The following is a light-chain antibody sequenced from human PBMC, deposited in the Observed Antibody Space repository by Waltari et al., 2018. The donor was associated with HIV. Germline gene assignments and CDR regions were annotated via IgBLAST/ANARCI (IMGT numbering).Light chain of an antibody. V-gene: IGLV1-47*01. Sequence: QSVVTQSPSSSGTPGQRVTISCSGSNSNIGRNSVYWYRHFSGTTPQLLISRNTERPSGVPDRFSGSKSGTSASLVISGLRSEDEADYYCAVWDDSLNGYVFGSGTKVTVL. J-gene: IGLJ1*01. CDR1: NSNIGRNS. CDR3: AVWDDSLNGYV. CDR2: RNT.